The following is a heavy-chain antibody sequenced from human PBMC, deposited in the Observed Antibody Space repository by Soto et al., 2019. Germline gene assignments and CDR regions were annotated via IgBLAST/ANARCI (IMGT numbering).Heavy chain of an antibody. V-gene: IGHV1-69*13. J-gene: IGHJ5*02. D-gene: IGHD3-10*01. CDR2: IIPILGTA. Sequence: SVKVSCKASGGTFSSYAVSWVRQAPGQGLEWMGGIIPILGTANYAQKFQGRVTITADESTSTAYMELSSLRSEDTAVYYCAREKSGNYYGSGSYYNPWFDPWGQGTLVTVSS. CDR3: AREKSGNYYGSGSYYNPWFDP. CDR1: GGTFSSYA.